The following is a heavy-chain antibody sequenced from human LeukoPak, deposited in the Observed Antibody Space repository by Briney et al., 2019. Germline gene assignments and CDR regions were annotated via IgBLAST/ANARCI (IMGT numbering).Heavy chain of an antibody. CDR1: EFTFSSYW. CDR2: IKQDGSEK. V-gene: IGHV3-7*01. D-gene: IGHD3-10*01. Sequence: PGGSLRLSCAASEFTFSSYWMSWVRQAPGKGLEWVANIKQDGSEKYYVDSVKGRFTISRDNAKNSLYLQINSLRAEDTAVYYCARGGAPGFYFDCWGQGTLVTVSS. CDR3: ARGGAPGFYFDC. J-gene: IGHJ4*02.